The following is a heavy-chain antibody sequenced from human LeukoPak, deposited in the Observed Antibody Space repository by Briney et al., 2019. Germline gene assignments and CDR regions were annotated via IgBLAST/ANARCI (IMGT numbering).Heavy chain of an antibody. CDR3: ARLIWEYFDSSGYPDY. D-gene: IGHD3-22*01. V-gene: IGHV4-39*07. J-gene: IGHJ4*02. CDR1: GGSISSNSYY. Sequence: PSETLSLTCAVSGGSISSNSYYWGWIRQPPGKGLEWIGSIYYSGSTYYNPSLKSRVTISVDTSKNQFSLKLSSVTAADTAVYYCARLIWEYFDSSGYPDYWGQGTLVTVSS. CDR2: IYYSGST.